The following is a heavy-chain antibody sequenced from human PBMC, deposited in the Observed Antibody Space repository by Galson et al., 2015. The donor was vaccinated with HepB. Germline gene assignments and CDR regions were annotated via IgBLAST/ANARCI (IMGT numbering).Heavy chain of an antibody. CDR3: VTELRVVDY. Sequence: SLRLSCAASGFTFSSYSMNWVRQAPGKGLEWVSYISSSSSPKYYADSVKGRFTISRDNAKNSLYLQMNSLRDEDTAVYYCVTELRVVDYWGQGTLVTVSS. J-gene: IGHJ4*02. CDR2: ISSSSSPK. V-gene: IGHV3-48*02. D-gene: IGHD1-26*01. CDR1: GFTFSSYS.